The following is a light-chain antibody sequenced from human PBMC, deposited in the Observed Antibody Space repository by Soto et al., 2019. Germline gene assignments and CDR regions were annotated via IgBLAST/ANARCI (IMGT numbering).Light chain of an antibody. V-gene: IGLV2-23*01. CDR3: CSYAGSTTPYV. CDR1: SSDVGSYNL. CDR2: EGS. Sequence: QAVVTQPASVSGSPGQSITISCTGTSSDVGSYNLVSWYQHHPGKAPKLLIYEGSKRPSGVSNRFSGSKSGNTASLTISGLQAEDEADYYCCSYAGSTTPYVFGTGTKVTVL. J-gene: IGLJ1*01.